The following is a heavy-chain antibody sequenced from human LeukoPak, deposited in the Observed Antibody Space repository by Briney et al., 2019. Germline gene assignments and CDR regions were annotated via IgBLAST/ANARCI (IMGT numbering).Heavy chain of an antibody. D-gene: IGHD4-17*01. J-gene: IGHJ4*02. Sequence: SSETPSLTCAVSGVSFNDYYWSWVRQTPGKGLEWIGEINHSGYTNDSPSLKSRVTLSIDTSRKQFSLNLRSVTVADSGIYYCTRMTTGHDYWGQGTLVTISS. CDR1: GVSFNDYY. V-gene: IGHV4-34*01. CDR2: INHSGYT. CDR3: TRMTTGHDY.